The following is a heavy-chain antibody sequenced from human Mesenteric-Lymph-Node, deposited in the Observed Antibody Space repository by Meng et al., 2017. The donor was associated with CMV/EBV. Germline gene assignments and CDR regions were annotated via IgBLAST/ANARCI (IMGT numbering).Heavy chain of an antibody. D-gene: IGHD3-16*01. CDR2: IQYDGSSK. Sequence: GESLKISCAASGFIVNDYGMHWVRQAPGKGLEWAAFIQYDGSSKYYADSVKGRFTISRDNSKNTLYLQMNSLRAEDTAVYYCAKVGWGYYFDYWGQGTLVTVSS. CDR1: GFIVNDYG. V-gene: IGHV3-30*02. J-gene: IGHJ4*02. CDR3: AKVGWGYYFDY.